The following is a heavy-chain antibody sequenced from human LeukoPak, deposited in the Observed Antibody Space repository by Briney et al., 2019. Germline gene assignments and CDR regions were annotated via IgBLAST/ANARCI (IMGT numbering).Heavy chain of an antibody. D-gene: IGHD2-2*01. Sequence: SETLSLTCTVSGGSISSYYWSWIRQPPGKGLEWIGYIYYSGSTNYNPSLKSRVTISVDTSKNHFSLKLSSVTAADTAAYYCARGAPLGYCSSTSCSPFDYWGQGTLVTVSS. CDR3: ARGAPLGYCSSTSCSPFDY. V-gene: IGHV4-59*01. CDR2: IYYSGST. J-gene: IGHJ4*02. CDR1: GGSISSYY.